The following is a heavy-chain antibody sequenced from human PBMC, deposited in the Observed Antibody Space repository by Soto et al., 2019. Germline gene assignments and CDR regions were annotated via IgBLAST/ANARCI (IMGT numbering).Heavy chain of an antibody. J-gene: IGHJ4*02. Sequence: QVQLVQSGAEVKKPGASVRVSCKAFDYTFTNFGISWVRQAPGRGLEWMGWSSGYNGDTTYAQKFQCRVTMTTDTCTTTAYLELILLTSDDTAVYYCARDPQSLWFGELKKGVHYWCQGTLVTVS. D-gene: IGHD3-10*01. CDR2: SSGYNGDT. CDR1: DYTFTNFG. CDR3: ARDPQSLWFGELKKGVHY. V-gene: IGHV1-18*01.